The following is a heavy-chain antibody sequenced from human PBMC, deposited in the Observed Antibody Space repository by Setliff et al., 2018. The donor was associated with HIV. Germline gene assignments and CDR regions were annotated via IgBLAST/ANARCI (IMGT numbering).Heavy chain of an antibody. J-gene: IGHJ4*02. CDR1: GFTFDDYA. CDR2: ITWNSGSI. V-gene: IGHV3-9*01. Sequence: GGSLRLSCAASGFTFDDYAMHWVRQAPGKGLEWVSGITWNSGSIAYADSVKGRFTISRDNAKNMLFLQMNSLRAEDTAVYYCARAHDNHDSSGYSHDSWGQGSLVTVSS. CDR3: ARAHDNHDSSGYSHDS. D-gene: IGHD3-22*01.